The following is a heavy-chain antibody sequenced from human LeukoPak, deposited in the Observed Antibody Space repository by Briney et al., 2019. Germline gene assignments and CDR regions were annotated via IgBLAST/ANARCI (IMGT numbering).Heavy chain of an antibody. CDR1: GITLSNYG. CDR2: ISDSGGNT. D-gene: IGHD3/OR15-3a*01. Sequence: GGSLRLSCAVSGITLSNYGMSWVRQAPGKGLEWVAGISDSGGNTKYADSVKGRFTISRDNPKDTLYLQMNSLRAEDTAVYFCAKRGVVIRVILVGFHKEAYYFESWGQGALVTVSS. CDR3: AKRGVVIRVILVGFHKEAYYFES. J-gene: IGHJ4*02. V-gene: IGHV3-23*01.